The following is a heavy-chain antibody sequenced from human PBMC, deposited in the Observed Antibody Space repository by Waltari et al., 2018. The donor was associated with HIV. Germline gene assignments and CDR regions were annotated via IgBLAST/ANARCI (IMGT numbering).Heavy chain of an antibody. V-gene: IGHV3-9*01. CDR3: AKQLAVAGKRGFDY. D-gene: IGHD6-19*01. J-gene: IGHJ4*02. CDR1: GFTFDDYA. CDR2: ISWNSGSI. Sequence: EVQLVESGGGLVQPGRSLRLSCAASGFTFDDYAMHWVRQAPGKGLEWVSGISWNSGSIGYADSVKGRFTISRDNAKNSLYLQMNSLRAEDTALYYCAKQLAVAGKRGFDYWGQGTLVTVSS.